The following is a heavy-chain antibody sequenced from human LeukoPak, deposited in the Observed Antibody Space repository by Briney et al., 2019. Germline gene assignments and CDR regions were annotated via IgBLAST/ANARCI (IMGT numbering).Heavy chain of an antibody. V-gene: IGHV5-51*01. D-gene: IGHD3-3*01. CDR1: GYSFTSYW. J-gene: IGHJ3*02. CDR3: ARARSDFWSGYSGKAFDI. CDR2: IYPGDSDT. Sequence: GESLKISCKGSGYSFTSYWIGWVRQMPGKGLEWMGIIYPGDSDTRYSPSFQGQVTISADKSIGTAYLQWSSLKASDTAMYYCARARSDFWSGYSGKAFDIWGQGTMVTVSS.